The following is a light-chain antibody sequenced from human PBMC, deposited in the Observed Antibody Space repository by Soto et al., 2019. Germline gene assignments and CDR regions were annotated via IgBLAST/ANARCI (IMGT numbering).Light chain of an antibody. V-gene: IGLV1-40*01. Sequence: QSVLTQPPSVSGAPGQRVTISCTGSSSNIGAGYDVHWYQQLPGTAPKLLIHGNNNRPSGVPDRFSGSKSGTSASLAITGLQAEDEADYYCNSYVAGSNVFGTGTKLTVL. CDR2: GNN. J-gene: IGLJ1*01. CDR3: NSYVAGSNV. CDR1: SSNIGAGYD.